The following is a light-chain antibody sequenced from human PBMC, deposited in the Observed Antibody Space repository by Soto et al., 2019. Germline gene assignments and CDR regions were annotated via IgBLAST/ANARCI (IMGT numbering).Light chain of an antibody. J-gene: IGKJ1*01. Sequence: DIQMTQSPSTPSAFVRDRVTITCRASQSINSWLAWYQQKPGKAPKLLIYDASSLESGVPSRFSGSGSGTEFTLTISSLQPDDFATYYCQQYNSYWTFGQGTKVDIK. CDR1: QSINSW. V-gene: IGKV1-5*01. CDR3: QQYNSYWT. CDR2: DAS.